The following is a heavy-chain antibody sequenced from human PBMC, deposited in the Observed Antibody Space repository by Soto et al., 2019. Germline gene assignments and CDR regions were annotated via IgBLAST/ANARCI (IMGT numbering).Heavy chain of an antibody. D-gene: IGHD5-12*01. Sequence: GGSLRLSCAASGFTFSNPWMNWVRQAPGKGLEWVGRIKSKTDGGTTDYAAPVKGRFTISRDDSKNTLYLQMNSLKTADTAVYYCARRGWLRFGYYFDYWGQGTLVTVSS. V-gene: IGHV3-15*07. CDR2: IKSKTDGGTT. J-gene: IGHJ4*02. CDR3: ARRGWLRFGYYFDY. CDR1: GFTFSNPW.